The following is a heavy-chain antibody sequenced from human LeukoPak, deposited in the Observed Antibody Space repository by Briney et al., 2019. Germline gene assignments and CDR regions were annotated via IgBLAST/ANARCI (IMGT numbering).Heavy chain of an antibody. Sequence: PSETLSLTCTVSGGSISSYYWSWIRQPPGKGLEWIGYIYYSGSTNYNPSLKSRVTISVDMSKNQFSLKLSSVTAADTAVFYCARQRGYCSSSSCYAWFDPWGQGTLVSVSS. CDR3: ARQRGYCSSSSCYAWFDP. J-gene: IGHJ5*02. CDR1: GGSISSYY. V-gene: IGHV4-59*08. CDR2: IYYSGST. D-gene: IGHD2-2*01.